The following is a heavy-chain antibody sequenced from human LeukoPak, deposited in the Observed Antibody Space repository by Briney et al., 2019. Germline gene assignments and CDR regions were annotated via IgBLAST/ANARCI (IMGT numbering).Heavy chain of an antibody. D-gene: IGHD2-15*01. V-gene: IGHV5-51*01. CDR1: GYSFSSYW. CDR3: ARELYCSGGSCYHFDY. CDR2: IYPGDSDT. Sequence: GESLKISCKGSGYSFSSYWIGWVRQMPGKGLEWMGIIYPGDSDTRYSPSFQGQVTISADESINTAYLQWSSLKASDTAMYYCARELYCSGGSCYHFDYWGQGTLVNVSS. J-gene: IGHJ4*02.